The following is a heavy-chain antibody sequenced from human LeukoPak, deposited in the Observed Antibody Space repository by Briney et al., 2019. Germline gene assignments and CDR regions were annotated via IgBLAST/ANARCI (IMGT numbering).Heavy chain of an antibody. CDR3: AKDGSWSCTD. J-gene: IGHJ4*02. D-gene: IGHD2-8*02. Sequence: GGSLRLSCAASGFTFSSYAMHWVRQGPGKGLERVAYIAHHGSNKYYADSVKGRFTISRDNSKRTLYLQMNNLRADDTAVYYCAKDGSWSCTDWGQGALVTVSS. CDR2: IAHHGSNK. V-gene: IGHV3-30*02. CDR1: GFTFSSYA.